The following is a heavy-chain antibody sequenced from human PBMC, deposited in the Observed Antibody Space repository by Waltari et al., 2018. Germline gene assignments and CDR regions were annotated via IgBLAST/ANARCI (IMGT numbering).Heavy chain of an antibody. J-gene: IGHJ6*02. CDR2: IYSGGST. CDR3: AGTLDTAMADYYYGMDV. CDR1: GFTVSSNY. Sequence: EVQLVESGGGLLQPGGSLRLSCAASGFTVSSNYMSWVRQAPGKGLEWVSVIYSGGSTYYADSVKGRFTISRDNSKNTLYLQMNSLRAEDTAVYYCAGTLDTAMADYYYGMDVWGQGTTVTVSS. V-gene: IGHV3-53*01. D-gene: IGHD5-18*01.